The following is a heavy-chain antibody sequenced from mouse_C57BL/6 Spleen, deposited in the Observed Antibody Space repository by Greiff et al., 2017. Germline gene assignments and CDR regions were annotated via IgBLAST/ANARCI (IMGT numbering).Heavy chain of an antibody. CDR3: AKTHDYDDYYAMDY. Sequence: QVQLKQSGPGLVQPSQSLSITCTVSGFSLTSYGVHWVRQSPGKGLEWLGVIWRGGSTDSNAAFMSRMGITKDNSKSQVFFKMNSLQADDTAIYYCAKTHDYDDYYAMDYGGQGTSVTVSS. CDR1: GFSLTSYG. CDR2: IWRGGST. D-gene: IGHD2-4*01. J-gene: IGHJ4*01. V-gene: IGHV2-5*01.